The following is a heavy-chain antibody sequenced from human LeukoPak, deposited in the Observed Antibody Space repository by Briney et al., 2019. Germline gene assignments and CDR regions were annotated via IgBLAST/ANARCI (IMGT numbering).Heavy chain of an antibody. V-gene: IGHV4-38-2*01. J-gene: IGHJ4*02. CDR1: DFSISSGYY. CDR3: ARRKLRFLEWLPVPFDY. CDR2: IYHSGST. D-gene: IGHD3-3*01. Sequence: SETLSLTCAVSDFSISSGYYWGWIRQPPGKGLEWIGSIYHSGSTYYNLPLKSRVTISINTSKNQFSLRLSSVTAADTAVYYCARRKLRFLEWLPVPFDYWGQGTLVTVSS.